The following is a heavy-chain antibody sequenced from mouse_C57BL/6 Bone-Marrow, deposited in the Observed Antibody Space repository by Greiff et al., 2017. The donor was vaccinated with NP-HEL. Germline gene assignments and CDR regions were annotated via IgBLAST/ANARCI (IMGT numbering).Heavy chain of an antibody. CDR2: IDPENGDT. CDR3: TFPQYYFDY. J-gene: IGHJ2*01. D-gene: IGHD3-2*02. Sequence: EVKLQESGAELVRPGASVKLSCTASGFNIKDDYMHWVKQRPEQGLEWIGWIDPENGDTEYASKFQGKATITADTSSNTAYLQLSSLTSEDTAVYYCTFPQYYFDYWGQGTTLTVSS. V-gene: IGHV14-4*01. CDR1: GFNIKDDY.